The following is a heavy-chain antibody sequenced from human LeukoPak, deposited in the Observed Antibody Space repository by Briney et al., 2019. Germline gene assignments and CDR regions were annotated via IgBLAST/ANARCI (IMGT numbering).Heavy chain of an antibody. D-gene: IGHD4-17*01. Sequence: PGGSLRLSCAASGFTFSGYYMSWIRQAPGKGLEWVSYISSSSSYTNYADSVKGRFTISRDNAKNSLYLQMNSLRAEDTAVYYCARVYYGDYVDYWGQGTLVTVSS. V-gene: IGHV3-11*06. CDR3: ARVYYGDYVDY. CDR1: GFTFSGYY. J-gene: IGHJ4*02. CDR2: ISSSSSYT.